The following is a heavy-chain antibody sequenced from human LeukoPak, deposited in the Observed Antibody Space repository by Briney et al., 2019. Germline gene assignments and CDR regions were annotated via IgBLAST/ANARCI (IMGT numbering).Heavy chain of an antibody. CDR1: GFTFSSYA. V-gene: IGHV3-30*04. Sequence: PGRSLRLSCAASGFTFSSYAMHWVRQAPGKGLEWVAVISYDGSNKYYADSVKSRFTISRDNSKNTVRLQMNSLRAEDTAMYYCAKDSGAGDCAFDYWGQGTLVTVSS. CDR2: ISYDGSNK. J-gene: IGHJ4*02. CDR3: AKDSGAGDCAFDY. D-gene: IGHD2-21*02.